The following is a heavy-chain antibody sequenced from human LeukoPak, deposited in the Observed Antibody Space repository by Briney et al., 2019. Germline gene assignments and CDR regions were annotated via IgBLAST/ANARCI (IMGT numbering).Heavy chain of an antibody. Sequence: ASVKVSCKASGYTFTSYDINWVRQATGQGLEWMGWMNPNSGNTGYAQKFQGRVTMTRDMSTSTVYMELSSLRSEDTAVYYCARDLGDGYSYYFDYWGQGTLVTVSS. CDR3: ARDLGDGYSYYFDY. CDR1: GYTFTSYD. V-gene: IGHV1-8*02. D-gene: IGHD5-18*01. J-gene: IGHJ4*02. CDR2: MNPNSGNT.